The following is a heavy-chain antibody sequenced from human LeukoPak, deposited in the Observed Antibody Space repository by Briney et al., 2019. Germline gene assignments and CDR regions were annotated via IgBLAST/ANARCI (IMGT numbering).Heavy chain of an antibody. J-gene: IGHJ5*02. Sequence: SGGSLRLSCAASGFTCSNYGMHWVRQAPGKGLEWVALIWYDGSNKYYADSVKGRLTISRDNSKNTLYLQMNSLRAEDTAVYYCARVLVEWLFVWFDPWGQGTLVTVSS. V-gene: IGHV3-33*01. CDR2: IWYDGSNK. D-gene: IGHD3-3*01. CDR1: GFTCSNYG. CDR3: ARVLVEWLFVWFDP.